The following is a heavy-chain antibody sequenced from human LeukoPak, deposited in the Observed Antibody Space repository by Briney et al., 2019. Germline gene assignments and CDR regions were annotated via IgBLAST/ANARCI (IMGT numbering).Heavy chain of an antibody. CDR2: ISGGGTT. CDR1: GFTFSDYY. J-gene: IGHJ4*02. Sequence: GGSLRLSCAASGFTFSDYYMTWIRQSPAKGLEWVSYISGGGTTYYADSVKGRFYISRDNANNSLYLQMNSLIGDDTAVYYCARATFGEWHLDYWGQGTLVTVSS. D-gene: IGHD3-10*01. CDR3: ARATFGEWHLDY. V-gene: IGHV3-11*01.